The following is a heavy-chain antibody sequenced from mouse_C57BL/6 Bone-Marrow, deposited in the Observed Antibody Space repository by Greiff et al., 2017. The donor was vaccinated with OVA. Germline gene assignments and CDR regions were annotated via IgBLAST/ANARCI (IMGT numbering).Heavy chain of an antibody. D-gene: IGHD3-2*02. V-gene: IGHV1-39*01. J-gene: IGHJ2*01. CDR3: SKRGSSGYDYIDY. CDR2: INPNYGTT. Sequence: VQLQQSGPELVKPGASVKISCKASGYSFTDYNMNWVKQSNGKSLEWIGVINPNYGTTSYNQKFKGKATLTVDQSSSTAYMQLNSLTSEDSADYYCSKRGSSGYDYIDYWGQGTTLTVSS. CDR1: GYSFTDYN.